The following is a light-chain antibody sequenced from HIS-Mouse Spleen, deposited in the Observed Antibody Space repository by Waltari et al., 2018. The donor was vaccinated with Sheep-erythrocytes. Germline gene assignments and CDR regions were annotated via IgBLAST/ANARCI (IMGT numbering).Light chain of an antibody. J-gene: IGLJ3*02. V-gene: IGLV2-23*01. CDR2: EGS. Sequence: QSALTPPASVSGSPGQSITISCTGPSSDVGSDNLVSWYHQHPGNAPKLMIYEGSKRPSGVSNRFSGSKSGNTASLTISGLQAEDEADYYCCSYAGSSTPWVFGGGTKLTVL. CDR1: SSDVGSDNL. CDR3: CSYAGSSTPWV.